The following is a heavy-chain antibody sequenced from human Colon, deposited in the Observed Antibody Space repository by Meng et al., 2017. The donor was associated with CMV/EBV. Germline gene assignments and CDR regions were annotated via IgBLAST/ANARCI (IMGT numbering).Heavy chain of an antibody. V-gene: IGHV4-39*07. Sequence: SETLSLTCTVSGGSISTSSYFWGWIRQPPGKGLEWIATIDYSGSTDYNPSLQRRVTMSVDTSKNQFSLNVTSVTAADTAVYYCMNRAYSQGQDFWGQGMLV. CDR3: MNRAYSQGQDF. J-gene: IGHJ4*02. CDR2: IDYSGST. D-gene: IGHD5-12*01. CDR1: GGSISTSSYF.